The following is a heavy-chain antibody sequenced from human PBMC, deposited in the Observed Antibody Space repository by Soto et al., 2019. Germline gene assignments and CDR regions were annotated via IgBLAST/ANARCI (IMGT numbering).Heavy chain of an antibody. CDR3: KRTPWFILGFEYESMDV. CDR1: GYSFANYW. D-gene: IGHD3-9*01. V-gene: IGHV5-51*01. J-gene: IGHJ6*02. Sequence: GESLTISCQGSGYSFANYWIGWVRQMSRKELEWMGIIYPGESDTRYSPSFQGQVTISADKSLRTAYLQWTSLKASGTALYYCKRTPWFILGFEYESMDVWGQGSTVTVSS. CDR2: IYPGESDT.